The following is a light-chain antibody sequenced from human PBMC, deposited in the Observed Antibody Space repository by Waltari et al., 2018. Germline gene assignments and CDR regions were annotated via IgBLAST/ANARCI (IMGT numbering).Light chain of an antibody. V-gene: IGKV3-11*01. CDR3: QQRSNWPRLT. J-gene: IGKJ4*01. Sequence: EIVLTQSPATLSLSPGERATLSCRASQSVSTYFAWYQQKPGQSPRLLIYDASNRATGSPARFSGSGSGTDFTLTISSLEPEDFAVYYCQQRSNWPRLTFGGGTKVEIK. CDR1: QSVSTY. CDR2: DAS.